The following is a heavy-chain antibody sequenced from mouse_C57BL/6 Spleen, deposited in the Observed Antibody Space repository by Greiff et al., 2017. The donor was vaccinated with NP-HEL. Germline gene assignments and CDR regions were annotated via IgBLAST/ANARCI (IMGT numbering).Heavy chain of an antibody. CDR3: ARGGIIYYDYYFDY. J-gene: IGHJ2*01. D-gene: IGHD2-4*01. V-gene: IGHV3-6*01. CDR2: ISYDGSN. Sequence: EVQLVESGPGLVKPSQSLSLTCSVTGYSITSGYYWNWIRQFPGNKLEWMGYISYDGSNNYNPSLKNPISITRDTSKNQFFLKLNSVTTEDTATYYCARGGIIYYDYYFDYWGQGTTLTVSS. CDR1: GYSITSGYY.